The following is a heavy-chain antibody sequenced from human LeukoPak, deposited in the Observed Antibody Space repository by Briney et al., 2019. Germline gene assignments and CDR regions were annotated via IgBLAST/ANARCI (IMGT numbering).Heavy chain of an antibody. CDR3: ARGGAVGATTFDY. Sequence: SQTLSLTCAISGDSVSRNTAAWNWFRQSPSRGLEWLERTYYRSKWYDDYAVSVKSRITINPDTSKNQFSLQLNSVTPDDTAVYYCARGGAVGATTFDYWGQGTLATVSS. CDR1: GDSVSRNTAA. V-gene: IGHV6-1*01. D-gene: IGHD1-26*01. J-gene: IGHJ4*02. CDR2: TYYRSKWYD.